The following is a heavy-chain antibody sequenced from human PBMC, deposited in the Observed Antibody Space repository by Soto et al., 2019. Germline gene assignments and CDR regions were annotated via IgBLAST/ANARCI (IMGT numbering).Heavy chain of an antibody. Sequence: QVQLQEAGPGLVKPSQTLSLTCTVSGGSISSGGYYWSWIRQHPGKGLEWIGYIYYSGSTYYNPSLKSRVTISVDTSKNQFSLKLSYVTAADTAVYYCARGRRRVPLAPGGAFDIWGQGTMVTVSS. CDR1: GGSISSGGYY. V-gene: IGHV4-31*03. J-gene: IGHJ3*02. CDR2: IYYSGST. CDR3: ARGRRRVPLAPGGAFDI.